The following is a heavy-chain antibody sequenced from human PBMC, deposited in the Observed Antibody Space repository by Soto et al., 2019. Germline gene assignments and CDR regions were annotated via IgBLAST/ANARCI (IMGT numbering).Heavy chain of an antibody. V-gene: IGHV4-61*01. Sequence: TSETLSVTCPVPGGSVNIGTCYWSWIRQPPGKGLEWIGFIRYSGSTNYNPSLKGRVTISVDTSKNQFSLKLSSVTAADTAVYYCARLVGFDYYDSSGYPGSGAFDIWGQGTMVTVSS. CDR2: IRYSGST. CDR1: GGSVNIGTCY. CDR3: ARLVGFDYYDSSGYPGSGAFDI. J-gene: IGHJ3*02. D-gene: IGHD3-22*01.